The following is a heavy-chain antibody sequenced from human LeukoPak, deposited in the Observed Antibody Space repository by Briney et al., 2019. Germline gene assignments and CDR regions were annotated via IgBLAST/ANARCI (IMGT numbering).Heavy chain of an antibody. V-gene: IGHV4-38-2*02. Sequence: RPSETLSLTCKVSGYPIGLDYYWVWIRQAPGRGLQWIGGFHRGRIQYNSALKSRVTISIDSAKNQFSLRMWPVTAADTAFYFCARAPSSYEPGNGYPNLGWLDPWGQGALVTVSS. J-gene: IGHJ5*02. CDR1: GYPIGLDYY. D-gene: IGHD5-24*01. CDR3: ARAPSSYEPGNGYPNLGWLDP. CDR2: FHRGRI.